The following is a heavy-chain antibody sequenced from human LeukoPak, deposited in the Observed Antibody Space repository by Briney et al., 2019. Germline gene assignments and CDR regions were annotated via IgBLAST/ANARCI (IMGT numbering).Heavy chain of an antibody. CDR1: GYSFTSYW. Sequence: GESLKISCKGSGYSFTSYWIGWVRQMPGKGLEWMGIIYPGDSDTRYSPSFQGQVTISADKSINTAYLQLNSLKASDTAIYYCARRGVNLGYFDLWGRGTLVTVSS. CDR2: IYPGDSDT. J-gene: IGHJ2*01. CDR3: ARRGVNLGYFDL. V-gene: IGHV5-51*01. D-gene: IGHD4-23*01.